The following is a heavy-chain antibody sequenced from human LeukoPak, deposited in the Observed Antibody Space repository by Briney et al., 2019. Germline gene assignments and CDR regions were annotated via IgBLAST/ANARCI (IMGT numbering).Heavy chain of an antibody. CDR1: GFTFNDYC. J-gene: IGHJ5*02. CDR2: INIGGTNT. V-gene: IGHV3-11*01. CDR3: ATDGAGFDT. Sequence: GGSLRLSCAASGFTFNDYCMSWIRQAPGKGLEWLSYINIGGTNTHYADSVKGRFTISRDNAKKSLYLEMNNLRAEDTAVYYCATDGAGFDTWGQGVLVTVSS.